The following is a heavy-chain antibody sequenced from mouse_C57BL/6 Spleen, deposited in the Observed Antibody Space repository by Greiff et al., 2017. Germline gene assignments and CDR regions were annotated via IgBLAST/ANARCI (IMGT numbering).Heavy chain of an antibody. Sequence: VQLQQSGPVLVKPGASVKMSCKASGYTFTDYYMNWVKQSHGKSLEWIGVINPYNGGTSYNQKFKGKATLTVDKSSSTAYMELNSLTSEDSAVYYCARERDYGSSRGYAMDYWGQGTSVTGSS. D-gene: IGHD1-1*01. CDR1: GYTFTDYY. J-gene: IGHJ4*01. CDR2: INPYNGGT. V-gene: IGHV1-19*01. CDR3: ARERDYGSSRGYAMDY.